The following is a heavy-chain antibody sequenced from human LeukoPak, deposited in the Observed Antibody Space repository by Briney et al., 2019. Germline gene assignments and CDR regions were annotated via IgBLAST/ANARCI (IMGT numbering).Heavy chain of an antibody. V-gene: IGHV4-61*02. Sequence: SETLSLTCTVSGGSISSGSYYWSWIRQPAGKGLEWIGRIYTSGSTNYNPSLKSRVTISVDTSKNQFSLKLSSVTAADTAVYYCARGRAGTTFYYYMDVWGKGTTVTISS. CDR3: ARGRAGTTFYYYMDV. CDR1: GGSISSGSYY. D-gene: IGHD1-1*01. J-gene: IGHJ6*03. CDR2: IYTSGST.